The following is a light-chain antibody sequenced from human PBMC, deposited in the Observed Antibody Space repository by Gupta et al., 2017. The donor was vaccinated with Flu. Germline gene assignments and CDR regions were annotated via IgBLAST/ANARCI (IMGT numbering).Light chain of an antibody. V-gene: IGLV2-23*02. Sequence: QSALTQPASGSGSPGQSITISCTGTSSDVGIYNLVSWYQQYPGKAPKIMIYEVTKRPSGVSNRFSASKSGITASLTISGLQAEDEADYYCYSYAGSSTVIFGGGTKLTVL. CDR2: EVT. CDR1: SSDVGIYNL. CDR3: YSYAGSSTVI. J-gene: IGLJ2*01.